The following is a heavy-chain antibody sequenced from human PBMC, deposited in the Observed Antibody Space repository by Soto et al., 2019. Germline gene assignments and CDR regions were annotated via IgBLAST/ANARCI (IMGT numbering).Heavy chain of an antibody. V-gene: IGHV4-34*01. J-gene: IGHJ5*02. CDR3: ARDRHPIGYCSGGSCYGEYNWFDP. CDR2: INHSGST. CDR1: GGSFSGYC. Sequence: PSETLSLTCAVYGGSFSGYCWSWIRQPPGKGLEWIGEINHSGSTNYNPSLKSRATISVDTSKNQFSLKLSSVTAADTAVYYCARDRHPIGYCSGGSCYGEYNWFDPWGQGTLVTVSS. D-gene: IGHD2-15*01.